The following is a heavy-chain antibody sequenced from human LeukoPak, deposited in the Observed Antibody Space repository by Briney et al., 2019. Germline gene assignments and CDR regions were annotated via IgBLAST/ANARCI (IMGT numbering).Heavy chain of an antibody. CDR3: VEGAGDF. D-gene: IGHD2/OR15-2a*01. J-gene: IGHJ4*02. CDR1: GFTVSSNY. V-gene: IGHV3-53*01. CDR2: IYSGGYT. Sequence: GGSLRLSCAASGFTVSSNYMSWVRQAPGKGLEWVSVIYSGGYTYYADSVKGRFTVSRDNSKNTLYLQMHSLRAEDTALYYCVEGAGDFRGQGTLVTVSS.